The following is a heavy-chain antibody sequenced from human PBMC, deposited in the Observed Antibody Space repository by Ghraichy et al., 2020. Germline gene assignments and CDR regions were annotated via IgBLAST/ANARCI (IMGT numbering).Heavy chain of an antibody. D-gene: IGHD2-2*01. CDR1: GFTFSSYA. V-gene: IGHV3-30*01. CDR3: ARAREPAAVKDWYFDL. J-gene: IGHJ2*01. CDR2: ISYDGSNK. Sequence: GGSLRLSCAASGFTFSSYAMHWVRQAPGKGLEWVAVISYDGSNKYYADSVKGRFTISRDNSKNTLYLQMNSLRAEDTAVYYCARAREPAAVKDWYFDLWGRGTLVTVSS.